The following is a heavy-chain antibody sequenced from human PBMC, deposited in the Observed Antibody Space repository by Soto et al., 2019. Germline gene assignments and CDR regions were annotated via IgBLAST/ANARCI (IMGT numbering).Heavy chain of an antibody. J-gene: IGHJ3*02. CDR1: VGFVSSGSYY. CDR2: MSHGGGT. D-gene: IGHD1-1*01. Sequence: SETLSFTCPFYVGFVSSGSYYLSCILQPPWKGREWIGEMSHGGGTHFNPSLKSRVTISVDTSKNQFSLKMSSVTAADTALYYCARVERGTETTVVDAFDIWGPGTMVTVSS. V-gene: IGHV4-61*01. CDR3: ARVERGTETTVVDAFDI.